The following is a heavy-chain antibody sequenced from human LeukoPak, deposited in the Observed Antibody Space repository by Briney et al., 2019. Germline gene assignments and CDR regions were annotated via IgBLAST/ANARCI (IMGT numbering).Heavy chain of an antibody. CDR1: GGTFSSYA. CDR2: IIPIFGTA. V-gene: IGHV1-69*13. J-gene: IGHJ6*04. Sequence: GASVKVSCKASGGTFSSYAISWVRQAPGQGLGWMGGIIPIFGTANYAQKFQGRVTITADESTSTAYMELSSLRSEDTAVYYCATSPLYYDILTGKEMDVWGKGTTVTVSS. D-gene: IGHD3-9*01. CDR3: ATSPLYYDILTGKEMDV.